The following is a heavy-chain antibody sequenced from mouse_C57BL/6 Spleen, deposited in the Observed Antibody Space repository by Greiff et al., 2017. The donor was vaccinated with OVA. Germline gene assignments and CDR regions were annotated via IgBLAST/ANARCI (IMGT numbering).Heavy chain of an antibody. V-gene: IGHV5-6*01. Sequence: EVQGVESGGDLVKPGGSLKLSCAASGFTFSSYGMSWVRQTPDKRLEWVATISSGGSYTYYPDSVKGRFTISRDNAKNTLYLQMSSLKSEDTAMYYCARHDDGSIHFDYWGQGTTLTVSS. CDR3: ARHDDGSIHFDY. CDR1: GFTFSSYG. CDR2: ISSGGSYT. J-gene: IGHJ2*01. D-gene: IGHD1-1*01.